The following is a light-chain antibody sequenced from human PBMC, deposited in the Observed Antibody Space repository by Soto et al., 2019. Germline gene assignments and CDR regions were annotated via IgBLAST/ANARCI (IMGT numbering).Light chain of an antibody. CDR1: QSVSSF. V-gene: IGKV3-11*01. Sequence: EIVLTQSPATLSLSPGERATLSCRASQSVSSFLAWYQQKPGQAPRLLIYDVSSRATGIPTRFSGSGSGTEFTLHISNPEAEDFAGYYFQPRNNLPLTFGGGTKVEIK. CDR3: QPRNNLPLT. CDR2: DVS. J-gene: IGKJ4*01.